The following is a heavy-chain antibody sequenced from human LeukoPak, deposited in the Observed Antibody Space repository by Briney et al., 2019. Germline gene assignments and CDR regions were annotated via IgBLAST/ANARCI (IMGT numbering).Heavy chain of an antibody. V-gene: IGHV5-51*01. CDR1: GYRFRSHW. CDR2: IYPGDSET. CDR3: ARSTYGSGSTFDY. J-gene: IGHJ4*02. Sequence: GESLKISCQGSGYRFRSHWIGWVRQLPGKGLEWMGIIYPGDSETKYSPAFQGQVTISADKSVSAAYLQWSSLKASDTAMYYCARSTYGSGSTFDYWGQGTLVTVSS. D-gene: IGHD3-10*01.